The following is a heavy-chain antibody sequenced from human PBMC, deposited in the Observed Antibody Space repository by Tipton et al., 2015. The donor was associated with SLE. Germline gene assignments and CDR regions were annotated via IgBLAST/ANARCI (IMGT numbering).Heavy chain of an antibody. CDR2: ISGSGGST. CDR3: ARDGGVWWSSSSASYFDY. D-gene: IGHD6-6*01. Sequence: SLRLSCAASGFTFSSYAMSWVRQAPGKGLEWVSAISGSGGSTYYADSVKGRFTISRDNAKNSLYLQMNSLRAEDTAVYYCARDGGVWWSSSSASYFDYWGQGTLVTVSS. J-gene: IGHJ4*02. V-gene: IGHV3-23*01. CDR1: GFTFSSYA.